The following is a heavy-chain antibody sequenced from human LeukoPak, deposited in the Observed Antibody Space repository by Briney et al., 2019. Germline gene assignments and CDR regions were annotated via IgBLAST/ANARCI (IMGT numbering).Heavy chain of an antibody. CDR3: AKDLSLRSSDWYPGFDS. CDR1: GFTFSSYG. V-gene: IGHV3-30*02. CDR2: IRYDGSNK. J-gene: IGHJ4*02. Sequence: GGSLRLSCAASGFTFSSYGMHWVRQAPGKGLEWVAFIRYDGSNKYYADSVKGRFTISRDNSKNSLYLQMNSLRAEDTAVYYCAKDLSLRSSDWYPGFDSWGQGTLVTVSS. D-gene: IGHD6-19*01.